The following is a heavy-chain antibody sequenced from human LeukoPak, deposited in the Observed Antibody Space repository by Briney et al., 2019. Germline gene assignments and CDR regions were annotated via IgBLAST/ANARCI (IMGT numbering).Heavy chain of an antibody. CDR3: AREGGFYRPLDY. Sequence: STTLSLTCTVSGGSISSSSYYWGWLRPPPGKGLEWIGSIFNSESTHYTPSLKSRITISVDTTKNQFSLRLSSVTAADTAVYYCAREGGFYRPLDYSGQGTLVTVSS. J-gene: IGHJ4*02. D-gene: IGHD3-3*01. CDR1: GGSISSSSYY. CDR2: IFNSEST. V-gene: IGHV4-39*02.